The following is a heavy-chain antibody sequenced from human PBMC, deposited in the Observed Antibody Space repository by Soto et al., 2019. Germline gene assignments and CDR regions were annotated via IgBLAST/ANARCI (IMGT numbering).Heavy chain of an antibody. D-gene: IGHD3-10*01. J-gene: IGHJ6*02. CDR3: ATAVRGVVYYYYGMDV. Sequence: ASVKVSWKVSGYTLTELSMHWVREAPGKGLELMGGFDPEDGETIYAQKFQGRVTMTEDTSTDTAYMELSSLRSEDTAVYYCATAVRGVVYYYYGMDVWGQGTTVTVSS. CDR1: GYTLTELS. CDR2: FDPEDGET. V-gene: IGHV1-24*01.